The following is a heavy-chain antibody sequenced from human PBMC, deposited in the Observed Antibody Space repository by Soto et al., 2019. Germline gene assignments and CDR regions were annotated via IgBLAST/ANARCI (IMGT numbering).Heavy chain of an antibody. CDR1: GFTFSKYA. V-gene: IGHV3-33*01. J-gene: IGHJ6*02. CDR3: ARVMGSLYGSGSYIGMDV. D-gene: IGHD3-10*01. Sequence: QVQLVESGGGVVQPGGSLRLSCATSGFTFSKYAMHWVRQAPGKGLEWVAGIWYDGSNKYYADSVQGRFTISRDNSRNTLYVQMNSLRAEVTAVYFCARVMGSLYGSGSYIGMDVWGQGTTVTVSS. CDR2: IWYDGSNK.